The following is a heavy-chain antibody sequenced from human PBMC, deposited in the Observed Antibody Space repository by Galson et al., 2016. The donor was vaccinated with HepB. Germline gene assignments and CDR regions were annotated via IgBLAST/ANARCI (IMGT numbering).Heavy chain of an antibody. D-gene: IGHD4-17*01. CDR3: AHRQAYGDYLFAS. Sequence: PALVKPTQTLTLTCTFSGFSLSDSGVGVGWIRQSPGKALEWLALIHWDDDKRYRPSLRRRLSITKDTSKNEVVLTMTNMGPVDTGTNYVAHRQAYGDYLFASWGQETQVTVAS. CDR1: GFSLSDSGVG. J-gene: IGHJ4*02. V-gene: IGHV2-5*02. CDR2: IHWDDDK.